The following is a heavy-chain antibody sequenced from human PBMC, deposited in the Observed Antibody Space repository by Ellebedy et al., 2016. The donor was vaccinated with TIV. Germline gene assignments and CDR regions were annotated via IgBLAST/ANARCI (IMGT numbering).Heavy chain of an antibody. CDR1: GFTFSSYA. CDR3: AKRGDYYGGNSGWYYFDY. D-gene: IGHD4-23*01. CDR2: ISGSGGST. J-gene: IGHJ4*02. Sequence: GESLTISCAASGFTFSSYAMSWVRQAPGKGLEWVSAISGSGGSTYYADPVKGRFTISRDNSKNTLYLQMNSLRAEDTAVYYWAKRGDYYGGNSGWYYFDYWGQGTLVTVSS. V-gene: IGHV3-23*01.